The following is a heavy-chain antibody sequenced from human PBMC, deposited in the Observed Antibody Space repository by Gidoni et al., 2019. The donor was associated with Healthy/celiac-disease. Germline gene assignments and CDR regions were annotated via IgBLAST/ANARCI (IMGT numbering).Heavy chain of an antibody. CDR3: AKAWGAPDY. D-gene: IGHD7-27*01. Sequence: EVQLLESGGGLVPPGGSLSLSCAASGFTFSSYAMSWVRQAPGKGLEWVSAIRGSGGRTYYADSVKGRFTISRDNSKNTRYLQMNSLRAEDTAVYYCAKAWGAPDYWGQGTLVTVSS. CDR1: GFTFSSYA. V-gene: IGHV3-23*01. CDR2: IRGSGGRT. J-gene: IGHJ4*02.